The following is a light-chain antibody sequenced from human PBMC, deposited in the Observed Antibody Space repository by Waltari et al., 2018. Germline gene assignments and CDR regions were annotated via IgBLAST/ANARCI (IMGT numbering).Light chain of an antibody. CDR2: DGS. CDR1: RSVSSNF. J-gene: IGKJ1*01. CDR3: QQYSASSWT. Sequence: EIVLTQSPGTLLLSPGERATLSCRASRSVSSNFLAWSTQKPGQAPRLLIYDGSTRAAGIPDRFSGSGSGTDFTLTISRLEPEDFAVYYCQQYSASSWTFGQGTKVQIK. V-gene: IGKV3-20*01.